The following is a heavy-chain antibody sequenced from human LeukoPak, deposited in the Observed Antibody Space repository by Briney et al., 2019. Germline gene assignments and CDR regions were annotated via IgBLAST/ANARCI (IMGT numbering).Heavy chain of an antibody. D-gene: IGHD5-18*01. Sequence: SGPTLANPTQTLTLTCTFSGFSLSSRGMCVSWVRQPPGKALESPTRIHWEYDKYYRTSLKTRLTISKDTSKYQVVLTMTNMDPVDTATYYCARILVDTTMSCFYYYMDVWGKGTTVTVSS. CDR1: GFSLSSRGMC. CDR2: IHWEYDK. V-gene: IGHV2-70*11. J-gene: IGHJ6*03. CDR3: ARILVDTTMSCFYYYMDV.